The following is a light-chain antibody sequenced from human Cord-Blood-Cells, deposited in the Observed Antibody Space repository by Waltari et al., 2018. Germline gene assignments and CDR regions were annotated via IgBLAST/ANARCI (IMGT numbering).Light chain of an antibody. J-gene: IGLJ1*01. V-gene: IGLV2-11*01. CDR1: LIAARGSNY. CDR3: CSYAGSYTGV. Sequence: QSALPQPRSVSGPPGQSLTIPRTGTLIAARGSNYLSWYQQHPGKAPKLMIYDVSKRPSGVPDRFSGSKSGNTASLTISGLQAEDEADYYCCSYAGSYTGVFGTGTKVTVL. CDR2: DVS.